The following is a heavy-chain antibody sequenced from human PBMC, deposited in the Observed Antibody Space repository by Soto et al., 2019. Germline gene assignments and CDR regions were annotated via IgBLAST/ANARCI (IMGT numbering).Heavy chain of an antibody. CDR3: ARESEDLTSNFDY. J-gene: IGHJ4*02. Sequence: GGSLRFSCAASGFTFTRYSMNWVRQAPGKGLEWVSSISSTTNYIYYADSMKGRFTVSRDNAKNSVYLEMNSLSAEDTAVYYCARESEDLTSNFDYWGQGTLVTVSS. V-gene: IGHV3-21*01. CDR1: GFTFTRYS. CDR2: ISSTTNYI.